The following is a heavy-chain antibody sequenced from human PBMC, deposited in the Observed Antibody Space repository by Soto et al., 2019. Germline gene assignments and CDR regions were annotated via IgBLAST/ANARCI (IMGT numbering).Heavy chain of an antibody. CDR2: ISGDGVHT. V-gene: IGHV3-74*01. Sequence: EVQLAESGGGLIQPGGSLRLSCATSGFTFSRYWIHWVRQAPGEGLVWVSRISGDGVHTDYAESVKGRFTVSRDIAKSTGSLQMHNLGGEGTAIYYCVKLGFVGEGDFWGQGILVTVSS. J-gene: IGHJ4*02. D-gene: IGHD3-16*01. CDR1: GFTFSRYW. CDR3: VKLGFVGEGDF.